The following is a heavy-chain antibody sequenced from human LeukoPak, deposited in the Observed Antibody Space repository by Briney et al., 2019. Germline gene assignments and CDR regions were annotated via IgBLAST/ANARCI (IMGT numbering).Heavy chain of an antibody. V-gene: IGHV3-23*01. CDR2: ISGSGGST. J-gene: IGHJ3*02. D-gene: IGHD1-26*01. CDR3: AKYSEGSSPGDFAFDI. CDR1: GFTFSTYA. Sequence: GGSLRLSCAASGFTFSTYAMSWVRQAPGKGLEWVSAISGSGGSTYYADSVKGRFTLSRDDSKNTLYLQMNSLRAEDTAVYYCAKYSEGSSPGDFAFDIWGQGTMVTVSS.